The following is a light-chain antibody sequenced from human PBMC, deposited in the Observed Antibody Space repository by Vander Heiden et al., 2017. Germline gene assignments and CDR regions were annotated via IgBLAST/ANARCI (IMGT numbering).Light chain of an antibody. CDR2: VGTGGIVG. CDR3: GADHGSGSNFVVV. Sequence: QPVLTQPPSASASLGASVTLPRTLSSGYSNYKVDWYQQRPGKGPRFVMRVGTGGIVGSKGDGIPDRFSVLGSGLNRYLTIKNIQEEDESDYHCGADHGSGSNFVVVFGGGTKLTVL. V-gene: IGLV9-49*01. CDR1: SGYSNYK. J-gene: IGLJ2*01.